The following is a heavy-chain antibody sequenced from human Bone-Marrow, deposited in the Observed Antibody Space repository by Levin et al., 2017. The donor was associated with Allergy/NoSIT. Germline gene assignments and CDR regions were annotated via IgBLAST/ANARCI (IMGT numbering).Heavy chain of an antibody. D-gene: IGHD1-1*01. Sequence: GESLKISCVGSGFAFSDHGIHWVRQAPGKGLEWVSVSSYDGSTEYYADSVKGRFTLSRDNSKTTVYLQMNSLRTEDTALYYCAKTGGNFRHEFDYLGPGILVTVSS. CDR2: SSYDGSTE. V-gene: IGHV3-30*18. CDR3: AKTGGNFRHEFDY. J-gene: IGHJ4*02. CDR1: GFAFSDHG.